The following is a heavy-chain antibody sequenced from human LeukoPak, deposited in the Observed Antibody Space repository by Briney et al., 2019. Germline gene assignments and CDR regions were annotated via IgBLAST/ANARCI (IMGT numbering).Heavy chain of an antibody. CDR1: GGSFSGYY. CDR2: INHSGST. J-gene: IGHJ4*02. V-gene: IGHV4-34*01. Sequence: PSETLSLTCAVYGGSFSGYYWSWIRQPPGKGLEWIGEINHSGSTNYNPSLKSRVIISVETSKNQFSLKLSSVTAADTAVYYCARGVSSSWTRVFDYWGQGTLVTVSS. CDR3: ARGVSSSWTRVFDY. D-gene: IGHD6-13*01.